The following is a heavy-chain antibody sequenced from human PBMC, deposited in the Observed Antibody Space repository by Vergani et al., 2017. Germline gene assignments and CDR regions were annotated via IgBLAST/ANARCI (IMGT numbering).Heavy chain of an antibody. Sequence: QVQLQESGPGLVKPSGTLSLTCAVSGGSICSSNWWSWVRQPPGKGREWIGEIYHSGSTNYKPSLKSLVTLSIDKSKNKFSLKLSSVTAADTAVYYCARSALEWSTYRFDPWGQGTLVTVSS. CDR3: ARSALEWSTYRFDP. V-gene: IGHV4-4*02. CDR1: GGSICSSNW. D-gene: IGHD3-3*01. J-gene: IGHJ5*02. CDR2: IYHSGST.